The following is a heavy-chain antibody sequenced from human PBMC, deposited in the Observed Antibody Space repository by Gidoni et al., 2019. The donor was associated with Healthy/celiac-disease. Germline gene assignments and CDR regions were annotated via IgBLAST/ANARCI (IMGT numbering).Heavy chain of an antibody. J-gene: IGHJ5*02. Sequence: QVQLVHSGAEVKKPVASVKVSCKASGYTFTSYAMHWVRQAPGQRLEWMGWINAGNGNTKYSQKFQGRVNITRDTSASTAYMELSSLRSEDTAVYYCARDGSTGIAVDGTGYNWFDPWGQGTLVTVSS. CDR3: ARDGSTGIAVDGTGYNWFDP. V-gene: IGHV1-3*01. D-gene: IGHD6-19*01. CDR2: INAGNGNT. CDR1: GYTFTSYA.